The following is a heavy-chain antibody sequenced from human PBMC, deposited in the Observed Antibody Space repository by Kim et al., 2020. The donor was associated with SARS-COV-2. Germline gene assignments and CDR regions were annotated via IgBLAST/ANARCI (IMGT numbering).Heavy chain of an antibody. D-gene: IGHD3-10*01. J-gene: IGHJ6*03. V-gene: IGHV4-34*01. CDR3: ARGRGGYSSMNYYYYYMDV. CDR2: INHSGST. Sequence: SETLSLTCAVYGGSFSGYYWSWIRQPPGKGLEWIGEINHSGSTNYNPSLKSRVTISVDTSKNQFSLKLSSVTAADTAVYYCARGRGGYSSMNYYYYYMDV. CDR1: GGSFSGYY.